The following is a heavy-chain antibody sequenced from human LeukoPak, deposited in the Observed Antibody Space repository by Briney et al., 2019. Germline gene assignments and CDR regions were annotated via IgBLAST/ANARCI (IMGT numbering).Heavy chain of an antibody. D-gene: IGHD6-6*01. CDR1: GGSISSDGYY. Sequence: SQTLSLTCTVSGGSISSDGYYWSWIRQPPGKGLGWIGYIYHSGSTYYNPSLKSRVTISVDRSKNQFSLKLSSVTAADTAVYYCATFPSSIAAHRAFDIWGQGTMVTVSS. J-gene: IGHJ3*02. CDR3: ATFPSSIAAHRAFDI. CDR2: IYHSGST. V-gene: IGHV4-30-2*01.